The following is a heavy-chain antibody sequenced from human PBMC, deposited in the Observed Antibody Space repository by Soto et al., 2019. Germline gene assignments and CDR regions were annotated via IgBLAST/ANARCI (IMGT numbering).Heavy chain of an antibody. J-gene: IGHJ4*02. V-gene: IGHV4-59*08. CDR1: GGSISSYY. Sequence: SETLSLTCTVSGGSISSYYWSWIRQPPGKGLEWIGYIYYSGSTNYNPSLKSRVTISVDTSKNQFSLKLSSVTAADTAVYYCARHGVVSATHFDYWGLGTLVTVSS. CDR3: ARHGVVSATHFDY. CDR2: IYYSGST. D-gene: IGHD2-21*01.